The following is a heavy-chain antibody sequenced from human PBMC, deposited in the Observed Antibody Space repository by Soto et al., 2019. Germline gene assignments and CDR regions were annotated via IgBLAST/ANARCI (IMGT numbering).Heavy chain of an antibody. Sequence: GESLQISCKGSGYSFTSYWIGWVRQMTGKGLEWMGIIYPGDSDTRYSPSFQGQVTISADKSISTAYLQWSSLKASDTAMYYCARHSHDYSNYIVGMDVWGQGTTVTVSS. J-gene: IGHJ6*02. CDR2: IYPGDSDT. V-gene: IGHV5-51*01. D-gene: IGHD4-4*01. CDR3: ARHSHDYSNYIVGMDV. CDR1: GYSFTSYW.